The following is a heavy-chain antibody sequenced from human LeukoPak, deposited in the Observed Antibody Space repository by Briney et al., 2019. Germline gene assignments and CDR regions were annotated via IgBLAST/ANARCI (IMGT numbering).Heavy chain of an antibody. V-gene: IGHV1-69*04. Sequence: SVKVSCKASGGTFSSYAISWVRQAPGQGLEWMGRIIPILGIANYAQKFQGRVTITADKSTSTAYMELSSLRSEDTAVYYCAKAVNFDWLPNDYWGQGTLVTVSS. J-gene: IGHJ4*02. D-gene: IGHD3-9*01. CDR2: IIPILGIA. CDR3: AKAVNFDWLPNDY. CDR1: GGTFSSYA.